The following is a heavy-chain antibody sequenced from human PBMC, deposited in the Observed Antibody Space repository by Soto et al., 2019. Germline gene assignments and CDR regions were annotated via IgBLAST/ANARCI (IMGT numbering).Heavy chain of an antibody. V-gene: IGHV3-73*01. Sequence: PGASLRLSCAASGFTFSCSAMHWVRQASGKGLEWVGRIRSKANSYATAYAASVKGRFTISRDDSRNTAYLQMNSLKTEDTAAYYCTSRGTMIVVVWGQGTLVTVSS. J-gene: IGHJ4*02. CDR1: GFTFSCSA. CDR3: TSRGTMIVVV. D-gene: IGHD3-22*01. CDR2: IRSKANSYAT.